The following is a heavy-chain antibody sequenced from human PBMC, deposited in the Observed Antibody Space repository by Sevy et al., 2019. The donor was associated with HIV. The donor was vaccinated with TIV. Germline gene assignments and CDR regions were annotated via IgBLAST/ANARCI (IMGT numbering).Heavy chain of an antibody. CDR2: FDRTDIT. CDR1: GFTLSSYT. Sequence: GGSLRLSCEASGFTLSSYTMNWVRQSPEKGLEWVATFDRTDITHYADSVKGRFIISRNTAKNALFLQMNSWRDDDTAMYFCVGDVRAIASHFDYWGRGTLVTVSS. D-gene: IGHD2-21*01. CDR3: VGDVRAIASHFDY. J-gene: IGHJ4*02. V-gene: IGHV3-48*02.